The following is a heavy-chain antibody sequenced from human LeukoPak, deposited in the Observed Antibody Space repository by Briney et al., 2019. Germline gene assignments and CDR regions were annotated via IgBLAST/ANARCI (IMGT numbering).Heavy chain of an antibody. CDR1: GYTLSGYY. J-gene: IGHJ4*02. CDR3: ARLSGSIAASAY. Sequence: ASVKVSCKASGYTLSGYYMHWLRQAPGQGLEGMGLINPNRGGTNYAQKSQARFTMHRDTTISTAYMEMRRLRSDETAVYYCARLSGSIAASAYWGEGTLVTVSS. CDR2: INPNRGGT. D-gene: IGHD6-13*01. V-gene: IGHV1-2*02.